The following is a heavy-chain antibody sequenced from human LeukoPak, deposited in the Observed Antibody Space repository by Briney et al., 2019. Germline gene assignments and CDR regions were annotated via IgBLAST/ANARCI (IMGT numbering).Heavy chain of an antibody. CDR1: GFTFDDYA. CDR3: ARDSLPAEENYDILTGYSDFDY. CDR2: ISWNSGSI. J-gene: IGHJ4*02. V-gene: IGHV3-9*01. Sequence: PGRSLRLSCAASGFTFDDYAMHWVRHAAGKGLEWVSGISWNSGSIGYADSVKGRFTISRDNAKHSLYLQMNSLRAEDTALYYCARDSLPAEENYDILTGYSDFDYWGQGTLVTVSS. D-gene: IGHD3-9*01.